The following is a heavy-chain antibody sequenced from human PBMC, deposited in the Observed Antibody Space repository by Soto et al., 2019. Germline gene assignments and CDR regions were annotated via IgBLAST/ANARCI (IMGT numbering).Heavy chain of an antibody. CDR1: GGSISSSSYY. CDR2: IYYSGST. J-gene: IGHJ4*02. D-gene: IGHD1-26*01. Sequence: QLQLQESGPGLVKPSETLSLTCTVSGGSISSSSYYWGWIRQPPGKGLEWIGSIYYSGSTYYNPSLKSRVTISVDTSNTQFSLRLSSVTAADTAVYYCARHGPGGSYSDYWGQGTLVTVSS. CDR3: ARHGPGGSYSDY. V-gene: IGHV4-39*01.